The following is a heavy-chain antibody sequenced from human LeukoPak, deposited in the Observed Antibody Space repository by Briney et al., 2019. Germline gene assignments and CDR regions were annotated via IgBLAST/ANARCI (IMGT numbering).Heavy chain of an antibody. V-gene: IGHV3-23*01. CDR2: ISGSGGST. Sequence: PGGSLRLSCAASGFTFSSYAMSGVRQAPGKGLEWVSAISGSGGSTYYADSVKGRFTISRDNSKNTLYLQMNSLRAEDTAVYYCAAYSGYGSYFDYWGQGTLVTVSS. J-gene: IGHJ4*02. CDR3: AAYSGYGSYFDY. D-gene: IGHD5-12*01. CDR1: GFTFSSYA.